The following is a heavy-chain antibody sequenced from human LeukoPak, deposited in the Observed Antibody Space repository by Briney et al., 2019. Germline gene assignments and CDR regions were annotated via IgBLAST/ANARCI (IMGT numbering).Heavy chain of an antibody. CDR3: ARDLRAGNDAFDI. V-gene: IGHV4-31*03. Sequence: PSQTLSLTCTVSGGSISNGGYYWSWIRQHPGKGLEWIGYIYYSGSTYYNPSLKSRITISVDTSKNQFSLKLSSVTAADTAVYYCARDLRAGNDAFDIWGQGTMVTVSS. CDR2: IYYSGST. J-gene: IGHJ3*02. D-gene: IGHD6-19*01. CDR1: GGSISNGGYY.